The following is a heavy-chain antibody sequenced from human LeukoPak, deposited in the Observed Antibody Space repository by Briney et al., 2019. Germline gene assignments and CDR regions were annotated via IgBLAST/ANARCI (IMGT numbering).Heavy chain of an antibody. CDR2: INGGGNT. CDR3: TRGGYSHDDAFDI. Sequence: GSLRLSCAASGFIVSSNYMSWVRQAPGKGLEWVSVINGGGNTYYTDSVKGRFSISRDNSKNTLYLQMNSLRAEDTAVYYRTRGGYSHDDAFDIWGQGTMVTVSS. V-gene: IGHV3-53*01. D-gene: IGHD3-22*01. CDR1: GFIVSSNY. J-gene: IGHJ3*02.